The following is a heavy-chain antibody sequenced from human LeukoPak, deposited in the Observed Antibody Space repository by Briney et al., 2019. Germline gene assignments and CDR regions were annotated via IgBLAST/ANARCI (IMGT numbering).Heavy chain of an antibody. CDR3: AHRRPDSSSSYWGGFFDS. Sequence: SGPTLVKPTQTLTLTCSFSGFSLSSSGVGVGWIRQPPGKALEWLALIFWDDDKRYSPSLRSRLTITKDTSKNQVVLTMANMDPLDTGTYFCAHRRPDSSSSYWGGFFDSWGQGTLVTVSS. D-gene: IGHD3-22*01. V-gene: IGHV2-5*02. CDR2: IFWDDDK. CDR1: GFSLSSSGVG. J-gene: IGHJ4*02.